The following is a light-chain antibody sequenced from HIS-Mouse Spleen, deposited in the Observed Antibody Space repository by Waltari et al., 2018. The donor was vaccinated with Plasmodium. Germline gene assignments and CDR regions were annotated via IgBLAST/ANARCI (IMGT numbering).Light chain of an antibody. CDR3: QQSYSTPQLT. V-gene: IGKV1-39*01. Sequence: DIQMTQSPSSLSASVGDRVTIPCRASQSISSYLNWYQQKPGKAPKLLIYAASSLQSGVASRFSGSGSGTDFTLTISSLQPEDVATYYCQQSYSTPQLTFGGGTKVEIK. J-gene: IGKJ4*01. CDR2: AAS. CDR1: QSISSY.